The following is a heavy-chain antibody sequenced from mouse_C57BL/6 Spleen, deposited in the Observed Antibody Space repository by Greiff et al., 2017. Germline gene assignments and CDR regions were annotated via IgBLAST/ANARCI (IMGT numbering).Heavy chain of an antibody. CDR3: ARDGYDASAWFAY. CDR1: GYSITSGYD. J-gene: IGHJ3*01. Sequence: EVKLEESGPGMVKPSQSLSLTCTVTGYSITSGYDWHWIRHFPGNKLEWMGYISYSGSTNYNPSLKSRISITHDTSKNHFFLKLNSVTTEDTATYYCARDGYDASAWFAYWGQGTLVTVSA. CDR2: ISYSGST. D-gene: IGHD2-2*01. V-gene: IGHV3-1*01.